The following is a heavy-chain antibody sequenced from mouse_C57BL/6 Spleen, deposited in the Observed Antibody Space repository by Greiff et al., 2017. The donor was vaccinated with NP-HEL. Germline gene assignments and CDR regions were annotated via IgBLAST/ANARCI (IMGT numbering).Heavy chain of an antibody. CDR3: ARRDYYGSRGYAMGD. CDR2: INPNNGGT. D-gene: IGHD1-1*01. V-gene: IGHV1-18*01. J-gene: IGHJ4*01. CDR1: GYTFTDYN. Sequence: EVQLQQSGPELVKPGASVKIPCKASGYTFTDYNMDWVKQSHGKSLEWIGDINPNNGGTIYNQKFKGKATLTVDKSSSTAYMELRSLTSEDTAVYYCARRDYYGSRGYAMGDWGQGTSVTVSS.